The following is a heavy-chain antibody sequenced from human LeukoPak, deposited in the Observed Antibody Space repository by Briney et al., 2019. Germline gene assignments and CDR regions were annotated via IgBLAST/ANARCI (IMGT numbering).Heavy chain of an antibody. CDR1: GGSISSYY. CDR2: IYYSGST. CDR3: ARHVNPPGSPFDY. Sequence: SETLSLTCTVSGGSISSYYWSWIRQPPGKGLEWIGYIYYSGSTNYNPSLKSRVTISVDTSKNQFSLKLSSVTAADTAVYYCARHVNPPGSPFDYWGQGTLVTVSS. J-gene: IGHJ4*02. V-gene: IGHV4-59*01. D-gene: IGHD3-10*01.